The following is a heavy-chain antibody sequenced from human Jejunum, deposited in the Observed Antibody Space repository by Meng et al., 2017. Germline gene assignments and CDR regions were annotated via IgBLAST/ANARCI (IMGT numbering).Heavy chain of an antibody. V-gene: IGHV4-39*07. J-gene: IGHJ4*02. D-gene: IGHD3-22*01. Sequence: SETLSLTCTVSRASIGSSSYYWGWIRQPPGKGLEWIGTISYSRSTNYSPSLRSRVTISLDTSKNQISLRLTSMTAADTAVYYCARVCYDSTNGYFFDFWGQGTLVTVSS. CDR1: RASIGSSSYY. CDR2: ISYSRST. CDR3: ARVCYDSTNGYFFDF.